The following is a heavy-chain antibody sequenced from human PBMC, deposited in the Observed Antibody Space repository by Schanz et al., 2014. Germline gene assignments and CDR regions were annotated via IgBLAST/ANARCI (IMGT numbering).Heavy chain of an antibody. CDR2: IVPIAGIT. D-gene: IGHD6-19*01. V-gene: IGHV1-69*02. J-gene: IGHJ6*02. Sequence: QVQLVQSGAEVKKPGASVKVSCKASGGTFSSDTFSWVRQAPGQGLEWMGRIVPIAGITNYAQRFQGRVTITADKSSDTAYMELSSLRSEDTAVYYCASVIMVAGNHRDGRDVWGQGTTVIVSS. CDR1: GGTFSSDT. CDR3: ASVIMVAGNHRDGRDV.